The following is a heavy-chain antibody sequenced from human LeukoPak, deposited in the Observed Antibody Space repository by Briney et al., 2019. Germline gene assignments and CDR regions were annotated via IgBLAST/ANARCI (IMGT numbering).Heavy chain of an antibody. Sequence: SETLSLTCTVSGGSISSGGYYWSWIRQPPGKGLEWIGYIYHSGSTYYNPSLKSRVTISVDRSKNQFSLKLSSVTAADTAVYYCARVSSPYCSSTSCYTGYFDYWGQGTLVTVSS. CDR3: ARVSSPYCSSTSCYTGYFDY. J-gene: IGHJ4*02. CDR1: GGSISSGGYY. V-gene: IGHV4-30-2*01. D-gene: IGHD2-2*01. CDR2: IYHSGST.